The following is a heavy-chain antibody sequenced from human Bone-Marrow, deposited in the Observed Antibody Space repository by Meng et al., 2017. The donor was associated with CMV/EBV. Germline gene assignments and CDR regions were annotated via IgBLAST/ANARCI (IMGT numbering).Heavy chain of an antibody. D-gene: IGHD1-7*01. CDR1: GFTVSGNY. J-gene: IGHJ4*02. CDR2: IYSGGTT. Sequence: LSLTCAASGFTVSGNYMSWVRQAPGKGLEWVSVIYSGGTTYYADSVKGRFTISRDNSKNTLYLQMNSLTSDDTAIYYCARGSWNYDFWGRGTLVTVSS. CDR3: ARGSWNYDF. V-gene: IGHV3-53*05.